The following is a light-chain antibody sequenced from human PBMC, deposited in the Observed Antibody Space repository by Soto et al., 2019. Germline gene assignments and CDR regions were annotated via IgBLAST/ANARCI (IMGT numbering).Light chain of an antibody. J-gene: IGKJ5*01. CDR1: QSISSY. CDR3: QQSYSTPIT. Sequence: DIQMTQSPSSLSASVGDRVTITCRASQSISSYLNWYQQKPGKAPKLLIYAASSLQSGVPSRFSGSGSGTDFTLSISSLQPEVFATYYCQQSYSTPITFGQATRLEIK. V-gene: IGKV1-39*01. CDR2: AAS.